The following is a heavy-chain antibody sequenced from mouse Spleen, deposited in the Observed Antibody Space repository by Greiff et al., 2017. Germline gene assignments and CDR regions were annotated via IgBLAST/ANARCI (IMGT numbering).Heavy chain of an antibody. CDR1: GYTFTSYW. V-gene: IGHV1-61*01. CDR2: IYPSDSET. D-gene: IGHD1-1*01. J-gene: IGHJ2*01. CDR3: ALITTVVATGYFDY. Sequence: QVQLQQPGAELVRPGSSVKLSCKASGYTFTSYWMDWVKQRPGQGLEWIGNIYPSDSETHYNQKFKDKATLTVDKSSSTAYMQLSSLTSEDSAVYYCALITTVVATGYFDYWGQGTTLTVSS.